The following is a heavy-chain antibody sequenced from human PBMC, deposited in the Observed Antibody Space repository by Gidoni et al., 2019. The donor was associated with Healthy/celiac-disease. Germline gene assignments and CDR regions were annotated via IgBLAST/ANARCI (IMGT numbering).Heavy chain of an antibody. CDR1: GFTFSNAW. Sequence: EVQLVESGGGLVKPGGSLRLSCAASGFTFSNAWLSWVRQAPGKGLEGVVRIKSKTDGGTTDYAAPVKGRFTISRDDSKNTLYLQMNSLKTEDTAVYYCTTVGWGYDYGDYGGDYWGQGTLVTVSS. CDR2: IKSKTDGGTT. V-gene: IGHV3-15*01. J-gene: IGHJ4*02. D-gene: IGHD4-17*01. CDR3: TTVGWGYDYGDYGGDY.